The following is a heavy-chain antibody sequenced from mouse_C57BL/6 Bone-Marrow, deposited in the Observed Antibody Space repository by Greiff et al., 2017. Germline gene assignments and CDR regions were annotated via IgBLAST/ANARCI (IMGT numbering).Heavy chain of an antibody. CDR2: IDPANGNT. D-gene: IGHD3-3*01. V-gene: IGHV14-3*01. Sequence: VQLQQSVAELVRPGASVKLSCTASGFNINNSYMHWVKQRPEQGLEWIGRIDPANGNTKYAPQFQGQATITADTSSNTAYLQLSSLTSEDTAIYCWARGLEQRGFDYWGQGTTLTVSS. CDR1: GFNINNSY. J-gene: IGHJ2*01. CDR3: ARGLEQRGFDY.